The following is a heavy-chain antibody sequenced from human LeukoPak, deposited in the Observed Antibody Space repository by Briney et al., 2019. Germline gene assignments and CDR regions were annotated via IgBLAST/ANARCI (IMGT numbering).Heavy chain of an antibody. CDR1: GYSFTSYW. Sequence: GESLKISCKGSGYSFTSYWIGWVRQMPGKGLEWMGIIYPGDSDTRYSPSFQGQVTISADKSISTAYLQWSSLKASDTAMYYCARLGPIGGYSYGYGPGDYWGQGTLVTVSS. CDR2: IYPGDSDT. D-gene: IGHD5-18*01. CDR3: ARLGPIGGYSYGYGPGDY. J-gene: IGHJ4*02. V-gene: IGHV5-51*01.